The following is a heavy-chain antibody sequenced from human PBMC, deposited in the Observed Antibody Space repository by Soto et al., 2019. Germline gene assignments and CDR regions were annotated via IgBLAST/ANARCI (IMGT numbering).Heavy chain of an antibody. CDR1: VESFISGAYS. CDR2: ISHSGDT. V-gene: IGHV4-30-2*01. D-gene: IGHD1-26*01. Sequence: QVQLQESGSGLLKPSQTLSLTCTLSVESFISGAYSWSWIRQPPGKGLEWIGYISHSGDTNYNPSLKSPVTIAVDRSRNQFSLNLASVTGADTAVYFCARDGAWRGFDVWGAGTTVAV. J-gene: IGHJ6*02. CDR3: ARDGAWRGFDV.